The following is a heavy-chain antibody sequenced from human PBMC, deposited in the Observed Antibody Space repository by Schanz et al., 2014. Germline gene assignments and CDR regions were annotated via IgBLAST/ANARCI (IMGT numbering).Heavy chain of an antibody. D-gene: IGHD6-13*01. V-gene: IGHV3-11*03. CDR3: VSQTGSPNY. J-gene: IGHJ4*02. CDR1: GFTFSDYY. CDR2: VSSSSSYT. Sequence: VQLLESGGGLVQPGGSLRLSCAASGFTFSDYYMSWIRQAPGKGLEWVSYVSSSSSYTHYADSVEGRFTISRDNAKRSLFLQMNSLRVEDTAVYFCVSQTGSPNYWGQGTLVTVSS.